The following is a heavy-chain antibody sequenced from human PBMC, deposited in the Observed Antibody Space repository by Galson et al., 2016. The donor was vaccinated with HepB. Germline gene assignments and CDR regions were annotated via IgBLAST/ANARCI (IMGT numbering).Heavy chain of an antibody. Sequence: SLRLSCAASGFTFSSYGMHWVRQAPGKGLEWVAVISYDGSDKYYADSVKGRFTISRDNSKNTLNLQMNSLRAEDAAVYYCAKDRRYYDSSGYFWEGYYYDGMDVWGQGTLVTVSS. D-gene: IGHD3-22*01. V-gene: IGHV3-30*18. CDR1: GFTFSSYG. CDR2: ISYDGSDK. J-gene: IGHJ6*02. CDR3: AKDRRYYDSSGYFWEGYYYDGMDV.